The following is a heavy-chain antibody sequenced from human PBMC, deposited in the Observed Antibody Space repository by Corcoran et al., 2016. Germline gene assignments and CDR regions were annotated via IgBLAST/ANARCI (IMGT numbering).Heavy chain of an antibody. CDR3: ARDFAGTTPLDI. CDR1: GGSISSSSYY. D-gene: IGHD1-1*01. V-gene: IGHV4-39*07. Sequence: QLQLQESGPGLVKPSETLSLTCTVSGGSISSSSYYWGWIRQPPGKGLEWIGSIYYSGSTYYNPSLKSRVTISVDTSKNQFSLKLSSVTAADTAVYYCARDFAGTTPLDIWGQGTMVTVSS. CDR2: IYYSGST. J-gene: IGHJ3*02.